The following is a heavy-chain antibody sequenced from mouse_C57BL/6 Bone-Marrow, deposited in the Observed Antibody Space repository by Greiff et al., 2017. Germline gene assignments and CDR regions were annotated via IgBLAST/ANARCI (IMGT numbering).Heavy chain of an antibody. CDR2: IYPRDGST. CDR1: GYTFTSYD. V-gene: IGHV1-85*01. Sequence: QVQLQQSGPELVKPGASVKLSCKASGYTFTSYDINWVKQRPGQGLEWIGWIYPRDGSTKYNEKFKGKATMTVDTSSSTAYMELHSLTSEDSAVYVCARGLGPDAMDYWGQGTSVTVSS. D-gene: IGHD4-1*01. J-gene: IGHJ4*01. CDR3: ARGLGPDAMDY.